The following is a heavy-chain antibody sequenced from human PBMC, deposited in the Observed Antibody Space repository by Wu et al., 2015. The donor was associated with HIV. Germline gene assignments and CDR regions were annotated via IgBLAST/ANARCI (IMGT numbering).Heavy chain of an antibody. V-gene: IGHV1-8*01. CDR3: ARVLYSSGWYLYYYYYYGMDV. D-gene: IGHD6-19*01. CDR1: GYTFTSYD. CDR2: MNPNSGNT. Sequence: QVQLVQSGAEVKKPGASVKVSCKASGYTFTSYDINWVRQATGQGLEWMGWMNPNSGNTGYAQKFQGRVTMTRNTSISTAYMELSSLRSEDTAVYYCARVLYSSGWYLYYYYYYGMDVWGQGTTVTVSS. J-gene: IGHJ6*02.